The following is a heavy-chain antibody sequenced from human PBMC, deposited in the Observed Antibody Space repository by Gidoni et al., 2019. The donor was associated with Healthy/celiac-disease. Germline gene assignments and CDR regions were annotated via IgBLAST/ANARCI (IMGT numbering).Heavy chain of an antibody. Sequence: QVQLVESGGGLVKPGGSLRRACAASGVTFSDYYMSWIRQDPGKGLEWVSYISSSSSYTNYADSVKCRFTISRDNAKNSLYLQLNSLRAEDTAVYYCARVRIRDYGDYMYYFDYWGQGTLVTVSS. CDR2: ISSSSSYT. V-gene: IGHV3-11*06. D-gene: IGHD4-17*01. J-gene: IGHJ4*02. CDR1: GVTFSDYY. CDR3: ARVRIRDYGDYMYYFDY.